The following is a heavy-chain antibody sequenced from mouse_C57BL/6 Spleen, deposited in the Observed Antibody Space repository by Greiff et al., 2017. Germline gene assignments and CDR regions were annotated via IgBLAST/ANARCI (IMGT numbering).Heavy chain of an antibody. J-gene: IGHJ3*01. V-gene: IGHV1-39*01. CDR3: ARLGRGAWFAY. Sequence: EVKLMESGPELVKPGASVKISCKASGYSFTDYNMNWVKQSNGKSLEWIGVINPNYGSTSYNQKFKGKATLTVDQSSSTAYMQLNSLTSEDSAVYYCARLGRGAWFAYWGQGTLVTVSA. CDR1: GYSFTDYN. D-gene: IGHD4-1*01. CDR2: INPNYGST.